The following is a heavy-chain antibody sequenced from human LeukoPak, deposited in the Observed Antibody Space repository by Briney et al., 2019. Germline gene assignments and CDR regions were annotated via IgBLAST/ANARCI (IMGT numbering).Heavy chain of an antibody. CDR3: ARPHWGFDH. J-gene: IGHJ4*02. CDR1: GFTFSSYW. V-gene: IGHV3-7*01. CDR2: IRQDGSEK. D-gene: IGHD7-27*01. Sequence: GGSLRLSCAASGFTFSSYWMSWVRQAPGKGLEWVASIRQDGSEKHYVDSVKGRFTISRDNAKNSLSLEMNSLRAEDTALYYCARPHWGFDHWGQGTLVTVSS.